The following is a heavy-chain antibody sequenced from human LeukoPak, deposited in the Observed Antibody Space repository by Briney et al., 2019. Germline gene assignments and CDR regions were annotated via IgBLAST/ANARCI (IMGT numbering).Heavy chain of an antibody. CDR1: GLNVSSNS. CDR3: ARDRGTGGYIFDY. CDR2: IYGGGAM. Sequence: PGGSLRLSCAASGLNVSSNSMRWVRQAPGKALEWVSVIYGGGAMFYADSVKGRFTISRDNSKNTVYLQMNSLRAEDTAVYYCARDRGTGGYIFDYWGRGTLVTVSS. D-gene: IGHD2-8*02. J-gene: IGHJ4*02. V-gene: IGHV3-53*01.